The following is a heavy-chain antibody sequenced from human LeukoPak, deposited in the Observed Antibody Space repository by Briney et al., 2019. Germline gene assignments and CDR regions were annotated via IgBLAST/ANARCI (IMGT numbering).Heavy chain of an antibody. D-gene: IGHD6-13*01. V-gene: IGHV4-34*01. CDR2: INHSGST. CDR1: GGSFSGYY. J-gene: IGHJ4*02. Sequence: PSETLSLTCAVYGGSFSGYYWSWIRQPPGKGVEWIGEINHSGSTNYNPSLKSPVTISVDTSKNQFSLKLSSVTAADTAVYYCATKDVAAAGTLYYFDYWGQGTLVTVSS. CDR3: ATKDVAAAGTLYYFDY.